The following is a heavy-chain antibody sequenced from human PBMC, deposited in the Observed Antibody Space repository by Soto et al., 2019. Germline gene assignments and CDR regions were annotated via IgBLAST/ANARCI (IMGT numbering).Heavy chain of an antibody. V-gene: IGHV4-34*01. CDR1: GGSFSGYY. CDR2: INHSGST. CDR3: ARTATQCSSTSCYTVSLDF. Sequence: SETLSLTCAVYGGSFSGYYWSWIRQPPGKGLEWIGEINHSGSTNYNPSLKSRVTISVDTSKNQFSLKLSSVTAADTAVYYCARTATQCSSTSCYTVSLDFWGQGTLVTVSS. J-gene: IGHJ4*02. D-gene: IGHD2-2*02.